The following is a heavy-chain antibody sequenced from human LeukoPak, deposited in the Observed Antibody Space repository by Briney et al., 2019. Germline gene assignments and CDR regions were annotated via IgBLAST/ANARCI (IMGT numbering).Heavy chain of an antibody. Sequence: GGSLRLSCAASGFTFSTYWMHWVRQAPGKGLEWVSRILPDGSDANYADSVQGRFIISRDNAKNTLYLQMNSLRAEDTAVYYCASKLTTGYWGQGTLVTVSS. CDR3: ASKLTTGY. CDR1: GFTFSTYW. CDR2: ILPDGSDA. V-gene: IGHV3-74*01. D-gene: IGHD4-17*01. J-gene: IGHJ4*02.